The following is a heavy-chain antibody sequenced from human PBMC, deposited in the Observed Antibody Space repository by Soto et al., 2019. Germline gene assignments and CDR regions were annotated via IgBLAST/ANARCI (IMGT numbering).Heavy chain of an antibody. CDR3: ARGGRGLMVYAIQDY. V-gene: IGHV1-18*01. Sequence: QVQLVQSGAEVKKPGASVKVSCKASGYTFTSYGISWVRQAPGQGLEWMGWISAYNGNTNYAQKLQGRVTITTDTFTSKAYMELRSLRSGDTAVYYCARGGRGLMVYAIQDYWGQGTLVTVSS. CDR2: ISAYNGNT. J-gene: IGHJ4*02. D-gene: IGHD2-8*01. CDR1: GYTFTSYG.